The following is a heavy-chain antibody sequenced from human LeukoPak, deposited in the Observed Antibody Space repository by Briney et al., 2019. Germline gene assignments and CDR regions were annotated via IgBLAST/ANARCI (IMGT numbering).Heavy chain of an antibody. CDR3: SGGGPEWLEAFDI. V-gene: IGHV4-39*01. J-gene: IGHJ3*02. Sequence: SETLSLTCTVSGGSISSSSYYWGWIRQPPGKGLEWIGSIYCSGSTYYNPSLKSRVTISVDTSKNQFSLKLSSVTAADTAVYYCSGGGPEWLEAFDIWGQGTMVTVFS. CDR2: IYCSGST. D-gene: IGHD5-12*01. CDR1: GGSISSSSYY.